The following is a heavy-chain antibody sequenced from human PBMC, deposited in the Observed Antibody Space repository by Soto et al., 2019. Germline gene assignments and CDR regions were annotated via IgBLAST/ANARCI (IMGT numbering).Heavy chain of an antibody. V-gene: IGHV3-21*06. D-gene: IGHD3-10*01. CDR2: ISSSGGHT. CDR3: ASLVGRSNFDS. J-gene: IGHJ4*02. CDR1: GFIFSDYG. Sequence: EVSLVESGGGLVKPGGSLRLSGLASGFIFSDYGFNWVRQAPGKGLEWVAAISSSGGHTFYADSGKGRFTISRDNPKSSVFRQMSSLGGEDTAVYWCASLVGRSNFDSWGQGTLVTVSS.